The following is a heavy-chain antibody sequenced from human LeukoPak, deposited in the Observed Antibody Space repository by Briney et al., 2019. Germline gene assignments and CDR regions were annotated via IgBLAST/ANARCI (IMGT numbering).Heavy chain of an antibody. Sequence: ASVKVSCKASGYTFIGSYMHWVRQAPGQGLEWMGWINLNSGGTNYAQKFQVRVTMTRDTSISTAYMELSRLRSDDTAVYYCARSPHILTGENFDYWGQGTLVTVSS. V-gene: IGHV1-2*02. CDR1: GYTFIGSY. J-gene: IGHJ4*02. CDR3: ARSPHILTGENFDY. CDR2: INLNSGGT. D-gene: IGHD3-9*01.